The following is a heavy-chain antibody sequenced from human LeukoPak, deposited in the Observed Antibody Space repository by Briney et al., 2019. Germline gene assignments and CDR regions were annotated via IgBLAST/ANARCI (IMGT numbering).Heavy chain of an antibody. J-gene: IGHJ6*02. Sequence: GGSLRLSCAASGFTFSSYSMNWVRQAPGKGPEWVSSISSSSSYIYYADSVKGRFTISRDNAKNSLYLQMNSLRAEDTAVYYCARDTSSYYYDSSGYPYYYYGMDVWGQGTTVTVSS. CDR1: GFTFSSYS. CDR2: ISSSSSYI. CDR3: ARDTSSYYYDSSGYPYYYYGMDV. D-gene: IGHD3-22*01. V-gene: IGHV3-21*01.